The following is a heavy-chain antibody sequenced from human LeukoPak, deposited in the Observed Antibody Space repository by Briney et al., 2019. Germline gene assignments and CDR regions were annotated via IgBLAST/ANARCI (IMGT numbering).Heavy chain of an antibody. V-gene: IGHV3-15*01. Sequence: GGSLRLSCAASGFTFSNAWLSWVRQAPGKGLEWVGGIKSKTDGGTTDYAAPVKGRFTISRDDSKNTLYLQMNSLKTEDTAVYYRTTVPRIYDFWSGYIGYWGQGTLVTVSS. J-gene: IGHJ4*02. CDR3: TTVPRIYDFWSGYIGY. D-gene: IGHD3-3*01. CDR2: IKSKTDGGTT. CDR1: GFTFSNAW.